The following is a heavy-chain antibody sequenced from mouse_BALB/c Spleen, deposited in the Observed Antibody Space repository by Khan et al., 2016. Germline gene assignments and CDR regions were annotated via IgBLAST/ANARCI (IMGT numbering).Heavy chain of an antibody. Sequence: EVQLQESGPGLVKPSQSLSLTCTVTGYSITSDYAWSWIRQFPGNKLEWMGYIFYSGSTTYNPSLKSRISITRDTSKDQFFLQLNSVTAEDTASYYCARGYWYFDVWGSWTTVTVSS. CDR2: IFYSGST. CDR1: GYSITSDYA. J-gene: IGHJ1*01. V-gene: IGHV3-2*02. CDR3: ARGYWYFDV.